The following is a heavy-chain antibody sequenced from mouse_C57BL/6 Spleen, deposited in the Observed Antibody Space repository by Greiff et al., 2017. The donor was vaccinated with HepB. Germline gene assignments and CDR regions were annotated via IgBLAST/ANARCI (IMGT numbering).Heavy chain of an antibody. CDR3: ARWGTTVVNPSYAMDY. CDR2: IHPSDSDT. V-gene: IGHV1-74*01. Sequence: QVQLKQPGAELVKPGASVKVSCKASGYTFTSYWMHWVKQRPGQGLEWIGRIHPSDSDTNYNQKFKGKATLTVDKSSSTAYMQLSSLTSEDSAVYYCARWGTTVVNPSYAMDYWGQGTSVTVSS. J-gene: IGHJ4*01. D-gene: IGHD1-1*01. CDR1: GYTFTSYW.